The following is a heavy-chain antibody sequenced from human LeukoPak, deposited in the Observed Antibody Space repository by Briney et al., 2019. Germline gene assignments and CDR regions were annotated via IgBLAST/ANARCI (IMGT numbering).Heavy chain of an antibody. V-gene: IGHV1-69*10. Sequence: SVKVSCKASGGTFSSYAISWVRQAPGQGLEWMGGIIPILGIANYAQKFQGRVTITADKSTSTAYMELSSLRSEDTAVYYCARDSPDYYDSSGLTFDPWGQGTLVTVSS. CDR1: GGTFSSYA. CDR3: ARDSPDYYDSSGLTFDP. D-gene: IGHD3-22*01. J-gene: IGHJ5*02. CDR2: IIPILGIA.